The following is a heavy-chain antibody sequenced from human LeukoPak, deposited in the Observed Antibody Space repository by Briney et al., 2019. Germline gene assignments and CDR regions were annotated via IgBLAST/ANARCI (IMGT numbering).Heavy chain of an antibody. CDR2: IFGRGGSA. Sequence: GGSLRLACAASGFTFNNYAMYWVRQAPRKGLEWVSGIFGRGGSAHYADSVKGRFTISRDNSKNTVYLQLDSLRVEDTAVYYCGKTTVGYSSGRYPGWPVDYWGQGTLVTVSS. V-gene: IGHV3-23*01. J-gene: IGHJ4*02. D-gene: IGHD2-15*01. CDR1: GFTFNNYA. CDR3: GKTTVGYSSGRYPGWPVDY.